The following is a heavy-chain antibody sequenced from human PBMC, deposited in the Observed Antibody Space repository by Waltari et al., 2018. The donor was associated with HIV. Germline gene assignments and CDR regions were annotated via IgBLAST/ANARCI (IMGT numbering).Heavy chain of an antibody. D-gene: IGHD2-2*01. CDR3: ARLPVPAATQYNWFDP. Sequence: EVQLVESGGGLVQPGGSLRLSCAASGFTFSSYSMNWVRQAPGKGLEGVSYISSSSSTIYYADSVKGRFTISRDNAKNSLYLQMNSLRAEDTAVYYCARLPVPAATQYNWFDPWGQGTLVTVSS. V-gene: IGHV3-48*01. CDR1: GFTFSSYS. CDR2: ISSSSSTI. J-gene: IGHJ5*02.